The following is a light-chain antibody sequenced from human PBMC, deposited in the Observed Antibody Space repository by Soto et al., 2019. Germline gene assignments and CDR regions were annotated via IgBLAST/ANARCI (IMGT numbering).Light chain of an antibody. CDR2: DTS. J-gene: IGLJ3*02. V-gene: IGLV7-46*01. CDR3: LLSYSGAWV. CDR1: TGAVTSGHY. Sequence: QAVVTQEPSLTVSPGGIVTLTCGSSTGAVTSGHYPYWFQQKPGRAPRTLIYDTSNKHSWTPARFSGSLLGGKAALTLSGAQPEDEAEYYCLLSYSGAWVFGGGTKVTVL.